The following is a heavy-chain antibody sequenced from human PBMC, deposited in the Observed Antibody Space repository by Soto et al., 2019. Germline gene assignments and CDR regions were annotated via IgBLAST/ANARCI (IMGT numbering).Heavy chain of an antibody. D-gene: IGHD2-21*01. CDR3: ARGLGHTEGATYFEY. V-gene: IGHV3-21*03. J-gene: IGHJ4*02. Sequence: EVELVESGGGLVKPGGSLRLSCAASGFTLGDYSMNWVRQAPGKGLEWVSYISRSSSDLYYADSVRGRFTISRDTAQNSLYLQMNSLRAEDTGVYFFARGLGHTEGATYFEYWGPGTLVTVSS. CDR1: GFTLGDYS. CDR2: ISRSSSDL.